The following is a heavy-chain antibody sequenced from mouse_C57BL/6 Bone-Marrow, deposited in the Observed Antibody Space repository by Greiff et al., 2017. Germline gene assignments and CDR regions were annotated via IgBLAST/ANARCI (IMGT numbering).Heavy chain of an antibody. CDR3: ARDSYYKGWFAY. J-gene: IGHJ3*01. Sequence: VQLQESGAELARPGASVKLSCKASGYTFTSYGISWVKQRTGQGLEWIGEIYPRSGNTYYNEKFKGKATLTADKSSSTAYMELRSLTSEDSAVYFCARDSYYKGWFAYWGQGTLVTVSA. D-gene: IGHD2-12*01. V-gene: IGHV1-81*01. CDR2: IYPRSGNT. CDR1: GYTFTSYG.